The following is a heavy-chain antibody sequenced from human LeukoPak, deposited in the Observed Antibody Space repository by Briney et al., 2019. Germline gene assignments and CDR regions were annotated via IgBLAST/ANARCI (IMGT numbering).Heavy chain of an antibody. Sequence: PSETLSLTCTVSGGSISSGGYYWSWIRQHPGKGLEWIGYICYSGSTYYNPSLKSRVTISVDTSKNQFSLKLSSVTAADTAVYYCASSGTSEINWFDPWGQGTLVTVSS. CDR3: ASSGTSEINWFDP. D-gene: IGHD1-26*01. V-gene: IGHV4-31*03. CDR1: GGSISSGGYY. J-gene: IGHJ5*02. CDR2: ICYSGST.